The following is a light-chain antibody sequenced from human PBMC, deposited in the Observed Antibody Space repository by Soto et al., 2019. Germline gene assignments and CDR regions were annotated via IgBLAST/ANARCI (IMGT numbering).Light chain of an antibody. Sequence: DLQMTQSPSSLSASAGDRVTITCQASQDISNYLNWYQQKPGKAPKLLIYDASNLETGVPSRFSGSGSGTDFTFTISSLQPEDIATYYCQQNDNLPPTFGQGTKLEIK. CDR2: DAS. V-gene: IGKV1-33*01. CDR3: QQNDNLPPT. CDR1: QDISNY. J-gene: IGKJ2*01.